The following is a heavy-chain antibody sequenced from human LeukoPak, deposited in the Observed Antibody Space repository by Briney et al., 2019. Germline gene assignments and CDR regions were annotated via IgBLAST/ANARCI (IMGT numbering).Heavy chain of an antibody. V-gene: IGHV3-30*02. D-gene: IGHD4-11*01. CDR2: IRYDGSNK. J-gene: IGHJ4*02. CDR3: AREPDDYSNYFDY. CDR1: GFTFSSYG. Sequence: PGGSLRLSCAASGFTFSSYGMHWVRQAPGKGLEWVAFIRYDGSNKYYADSVKGRFTISRDNSKNTLYLQMNSLRAEDTAVYYCAREPDDYSNYFDYWGQGTLVTVSS.